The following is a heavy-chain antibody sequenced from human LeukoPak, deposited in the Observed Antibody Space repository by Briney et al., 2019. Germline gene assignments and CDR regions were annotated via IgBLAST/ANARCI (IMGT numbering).Heavy chain of an antibody. J-gene: IGHJ5*02. CDR3: VRGPPRGELRYNWFDP. Sequence: GGSLRLSCAASGFTFSSYSMNWVRQAQGKGLEWVSYISSSSSTIYYADSVKGRFTISRDNATNSLYLQMNSLRDEDTAVYYCVRGPPRGELRYNWFDPWGQGTLVTVSS. D-gene: IGHD1-26*01. CDR1: GFTFSSYS. CDR2: ISSSSSTI. V-gene: IGHV3-48*02.